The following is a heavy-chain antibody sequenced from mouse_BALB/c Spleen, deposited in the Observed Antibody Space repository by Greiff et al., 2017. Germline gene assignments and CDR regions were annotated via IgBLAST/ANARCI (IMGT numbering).Heavy chain of an antibody. CDR3: ASLTTARYFDV. J-gene: IGHJ1*01. D-gene: IGHD1-2*01. CDR2: ISYDGSN. V-gene: IGHV3-6*02. CDR1: GFSITSGYY. Sequence: EVKLMESGPGLVKPSQSLSLTCSVTGFSITSGYYWNWIRQFPGNQLEWMGYISYDGSNNYNPSLKNRISITRDTSKNQFFLKLNSVTTEDTATYYCASLTTARYFDVWGAGTTVTVSS.